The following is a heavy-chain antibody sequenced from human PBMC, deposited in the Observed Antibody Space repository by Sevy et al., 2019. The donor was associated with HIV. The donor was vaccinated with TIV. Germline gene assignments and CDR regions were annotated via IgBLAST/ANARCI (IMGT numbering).Heavy chain of an antibody. CDR3: ARNQVWLDMIVVYRSNQSHAFDI. D-gene: IGHD3-22*01. Sequence: SETLSLTCTVSGGSISSGGYYWSWIRQHPGKGLEWIGYIYYSGSTYYNPSLKSRVTISVDTSKNQFSLKLSSVTTADTAVYYCARNQVWLDMIVVYRSNQSHAFDIWGQGTMVTVSS. V-gene: IGHV4-31*03. J-gene: IGHJ3*02. CDR1: GGSISSGGYY. CDR2: IYYSGST.